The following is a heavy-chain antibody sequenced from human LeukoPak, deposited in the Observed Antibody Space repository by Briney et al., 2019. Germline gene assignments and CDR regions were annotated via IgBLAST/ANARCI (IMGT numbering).Heavy chain of an antibody. D-gene: IGHD5/OR15-5a*01. CDR1: GFTFTTYA. Sequence: PGGSLRLSCAASGFTFTTYAMSWVHQAPGKGLEWVSSISKDGDYTYYADSVKGRLSVSRDNSQNTLYLQIKSLRAEDTAMYYCAKSMSTHYRGFFDYWGQGTLVTVSS. V-gene: IGHV3-23*01. CDR3: AKSMSTHYRGFFDY. J-gene: IGHJ4*02. CDR2: ISKDGDYT.